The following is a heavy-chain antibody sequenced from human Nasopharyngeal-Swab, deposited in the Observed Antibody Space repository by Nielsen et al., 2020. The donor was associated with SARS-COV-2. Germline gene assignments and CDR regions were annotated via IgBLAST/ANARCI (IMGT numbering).Heavy chain of an antibody. CDR2: IYSGGST. V-gene: IGHV3-53*01. CDR3: ARDLYRQQWPLYNYYGMDV. Sequence: GESLKISCAASGFTVSSNYMSWVRQAPGKGLEWVSVIYSGGSTYYADSVKGRFTISRDNSKNTLYLQMNSLRAEDTGVYYCARDLYRQQWPLYNYYGMDVWGQGTTVTVSS. J-gene: IGHJ6*02. CDR1: GFTVSSNY. D-gene: IGHD6-19*01.